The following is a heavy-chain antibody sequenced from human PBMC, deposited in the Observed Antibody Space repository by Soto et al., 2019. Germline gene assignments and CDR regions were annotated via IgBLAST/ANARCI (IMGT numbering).Heavy chain of an antibody. V-gene: IGHV3-23*01. CDR3: EKATTMIVVVITWPSYYGMDV. J-gene: IGHJ6*02. D-gene: IGHD3-22*01. CDR2: ISGSGGST. CDR1: GFTFSSYA. Sequence: PGGSLRLSCAASGFTFSSYAMSWVRQAPGKGLEWVSAISGSGGSTYYADSVKGRFTISRDNSKNTLYLQMNSLRAEDTAVYYCEKATTMIVVVITWPSYYGMDVWGQGTTVTVSS.